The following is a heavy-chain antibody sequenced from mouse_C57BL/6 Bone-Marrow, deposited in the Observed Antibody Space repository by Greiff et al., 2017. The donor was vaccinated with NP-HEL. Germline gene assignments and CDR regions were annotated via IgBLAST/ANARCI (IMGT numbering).Heavy chain of an antibody. D-gene: IGHD1-1*01. V-gene: IGHV2-2*01. CDR1: GFSLTSYG. CDR3: ARNYYGSRGGFAY. Sequence: VQLQESGPGLVQPSQSLSITCTVSGFSLTSYGVHWVRQSPGKGLEWLGVIWSGGSTDYNAAFISRLSISKDNSKSQVFFKMNSLQADDTAIYYCARNYYGSRGGFAYWGQGTLVTVSA. CDR2: IWSGGST. J-gene: IGHJ3*01.